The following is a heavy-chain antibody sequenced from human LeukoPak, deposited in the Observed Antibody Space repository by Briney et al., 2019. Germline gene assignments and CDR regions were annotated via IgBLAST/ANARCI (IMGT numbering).Heavy chain of an antibody. J-gene: IGHJ3*02. D-gene: IGHD1-14*01. V-gene: IGHV4-31*03. CDR2: IYYSGST. Sequence: KSSETLSLTCTVSGGSISSGGYYWSWIRQHPGKGLEWIGYIYYSGSTYYNPSLKSRVTISVDTSKNQFSLKLSSVTAADTAVYYCARDRSRNSRNDAFDIWGQGTMVTVSS. CDR3: ARDRSRNSRNDAFDI. CDR1: GGSISSGGYY.